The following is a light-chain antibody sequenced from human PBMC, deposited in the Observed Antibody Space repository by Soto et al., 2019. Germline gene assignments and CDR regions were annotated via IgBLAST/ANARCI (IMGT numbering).Light chain of an antibody. CDR2: EGN. J-gene: IGLJ1*01. CDR3: SSFARGYSSYV. CDR1: SSDVGSSNL. Sequence: QSVLTHPASVSGSPEQPIPIPCTGTSSDVGSSNLHSWYQQYPSKAPKLIIYEGNGRPSGSSGRVSGSMSGNSASLTISGLQAEWVAEYHCSSFARGYSSYVVGTGTRVTVL. V-gene: IGLV2-23*01.